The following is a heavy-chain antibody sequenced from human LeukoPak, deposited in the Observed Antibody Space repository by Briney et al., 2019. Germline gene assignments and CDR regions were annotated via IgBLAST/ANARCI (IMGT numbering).Heavy chain of an antibody. CDR3: AFGLLTSFDC. J-gene: IGHJ4*02. CDR1: GYTLTGLS. V-gene: IGHV1-24*01. Sequence: VASVKVSCKVSGYTLTGLSMYWVRQAPGKGLEWMGGFDPEDGETIYAQKFQGRVTMTEDTSTDTAYMELSSLRSEDTAVYYCAFGLLTSFDCWGQGTLVTVSS. D-gene: IGHD2-15*01. CDR2: FDPEDGET.